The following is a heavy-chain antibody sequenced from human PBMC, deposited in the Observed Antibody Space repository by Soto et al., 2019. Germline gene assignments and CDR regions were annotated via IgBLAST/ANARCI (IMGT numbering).Heavy chain of an antibody. D-gene: IGHD6-13*01. J-gene: IGHJ5*02. CDR3: INSSSGP. V-gene: IGHV3-15*01. CDR2: IKSKTDGGTT. Sequence: PGGSLRLSCTASGFTFSNSWMTWFRQAPGKGLEWVGRIKSKTDGGTTDYAAPVKGRFTISRDDSKNTLYLQMNSLKIEDTAVYYCINSSSGPWGQGTLVTVSS. CDR1: GFTFSNSW.